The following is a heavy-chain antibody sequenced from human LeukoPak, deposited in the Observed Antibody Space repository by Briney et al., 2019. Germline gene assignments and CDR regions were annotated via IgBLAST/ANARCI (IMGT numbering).Heavy chain of an antibody. V-gene: IGHV3-7*01. Sequence: GGSLRLSCAASGFSFSTFWMSWVRPAPERGLEWVANIKPDGSEQYYVDSVKGRFTISRDNAKNSMYLQISSLRAEDTAVYYCVRGGGLLPDYWGQGTPVTVSS. CDR1: GFSFSTFW. CDR3: VRGGGLLPDY. CDR2: IKPDGSEQ. J-gene: IGHJ4*02. D-gene: IGHD2-15*01.